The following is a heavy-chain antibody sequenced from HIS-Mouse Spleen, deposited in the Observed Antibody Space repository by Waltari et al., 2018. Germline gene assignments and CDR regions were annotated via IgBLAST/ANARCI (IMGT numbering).Heavy chain of an antibody. CDR1: GGSISSSSYY. CDR3: ARHNLNYWYFDL. V-gene: IGHV4-39*01. CDR2: IYYSGGP. Sequence: QLQLQESGPGLVKPSETLSLTCTVSGGSISSSSYYWGWIRQPPGKGLEWIGSIYYSGGPYYHPSLKSRVTISVDTSKNQFSLKLSSVTAADTAVYYCARHNLNYWYFDLWGRGTLVTVSS. J-gene: IGHJ2*01.